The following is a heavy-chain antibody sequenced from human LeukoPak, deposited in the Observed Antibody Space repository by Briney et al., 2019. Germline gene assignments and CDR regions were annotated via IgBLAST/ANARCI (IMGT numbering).Heavy chain of an antibody. CDR2: ISSGGNT. J-gene: IGHJ6*03. Sequence: GGSLRLSCAASGFTFSSYAMSWVRQAPGKGLEWVSAISSGGNTYYSSSVKGRFTISRDDSKNTLFLQMNSLRAEDTAVYYCAKGASGSWNYYFYMDVWGKGSTVTVSS. CDR1: GFTFSSYA. V-gene: IGHV3-23*01. D-gene: IGHD5-12*01. CDR3: AKGASGSWNYYFYMDV.